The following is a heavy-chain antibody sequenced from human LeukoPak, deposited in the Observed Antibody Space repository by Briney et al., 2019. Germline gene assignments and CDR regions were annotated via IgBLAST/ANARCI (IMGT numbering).Heavy chain of an antibody. CDR1: GFTVSSNY. J-gene: IGHJ1*01. Sequence: GGSLRLSCAASGFTVSSNYMSWVRQAPGKGLEWVSVIYSGGSTYYADSVKGRFTISRDNSKNTLYLQMNSLRAEDTAVYYCARDPVRGTYLHYWGQGTLATVSS. V-gene: IGHV3-66*01. CDR3: ARDPVRGTYLHY. D-gene: IGHD3-16*01. CDR2: IYSGGST.